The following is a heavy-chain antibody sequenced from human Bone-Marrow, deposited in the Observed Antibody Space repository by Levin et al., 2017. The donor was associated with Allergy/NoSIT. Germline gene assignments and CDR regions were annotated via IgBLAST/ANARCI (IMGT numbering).Heavy chain of an antibody. D-gene: IGHD3-10*01. CDR1: GFTFSSYA. CDR2: ISYDGSNK. CDR3: ARAPSGFGEFH. J-gene: IGHJ1*01. V-gene: IGHV3-30-3*01. Sequence: GGSLRLSCAASGFTFSSYAMHWVRQAPGKGLEWVAVISYDGSNKYYADSVKGRFTISRDNSKNTLYLQMNSLRAEDTAVYYCARAPSGFGEFHWGQGTLVTVSS.